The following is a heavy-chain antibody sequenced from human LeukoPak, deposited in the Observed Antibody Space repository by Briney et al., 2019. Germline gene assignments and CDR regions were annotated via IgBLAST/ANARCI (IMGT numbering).Heavy chain of an antibody. CDR1: GFDFSHHY. V-gene: IGHV3-7*03. CDR3: AKEEFWRFDF. CDR2: ISPDGGVS. Sequence: GGSLRLSCAASGFDFSHHYMTWVRQAPGKGPEWVAKISPDGGVSQYVDSEKGRFTISRDNSKNSLSLHMSSLRVEDTALYFCAKEEFWRFDFWGQGTLVTVS. D-gene: IGHD1-1*01. J-gene: IGHJ4*02.